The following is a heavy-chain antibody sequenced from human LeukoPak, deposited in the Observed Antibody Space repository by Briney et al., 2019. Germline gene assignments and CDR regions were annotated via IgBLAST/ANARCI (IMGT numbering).Heavy chain of an antibody. V-gene: IGHV1-2*02. CDR3: ARASPGGVFRAFDI. CDR1: GYTFTGYY. Sequence: ASVKVSCKASGYTFTGYYMHWVRQAPGQGLEWMGWINPNSGGTNYAQKFQGRVTMTRDTSISTAYMELSRLRSDDTAVYYCARASPGGVFRAFDIWGQGTMVTVST. J-gene: IGHJ3*02. D-gene: IGHD3-10*01. CDR2: INPNSGGT.